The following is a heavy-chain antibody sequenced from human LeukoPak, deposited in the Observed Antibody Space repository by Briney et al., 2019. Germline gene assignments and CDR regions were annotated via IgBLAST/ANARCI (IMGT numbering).Heavy chain of an antibody. CDR2: INHSGST. V-gene: IGHV4-34*01. CDR1: GASFSGYY. Sequence: SETLSLTCAVYGASFSGYYWSWIRQPPGKGLEWIGEINHSGSTNYNPSLKSRVTISVDTSKNQFSLKLSSVTAADTAVYYCARVGVVGATHWFDPWGQGTLVTVSS. D-gene: IGHD1-26*01. CDR3: ARVGVVGATHWFDP. J-gene: IGHJ5*02.